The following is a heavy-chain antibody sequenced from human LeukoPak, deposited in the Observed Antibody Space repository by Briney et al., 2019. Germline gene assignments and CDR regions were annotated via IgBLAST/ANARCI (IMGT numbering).Heavy chain of an antibody. D-gene: IGHD1-26*01. J-gene: IGHJ5*02. V-gene: IGHV3-23*01. CDR1: GFTFSTYG. Sequence: GGSLRLSCAASGFTFSTYGMNWVRQAPGKGLEWVSSVSGATGNSYYVGSVKGRFTISRDDSKNTLYLQMNSLRAEDTAVYYCAKGGVVGATYDPWGQGTLVTVSS. CDR2: VSGATGNS. CDR3: AKGGVVGATYDP.